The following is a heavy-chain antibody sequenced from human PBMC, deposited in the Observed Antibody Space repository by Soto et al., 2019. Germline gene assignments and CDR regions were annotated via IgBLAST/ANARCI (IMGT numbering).Heavy chain of an antibody. Sequence: SETLSLTCAVYGGSFSGYYWSWIRQPPGKGLEWIGEINHSGSTNYNPSLKSRVTISVDTSKNQFSLKLSSVTAADTAVYYCARGTKSSSDLHYYYYYGMDVWSQGTTVTV. J-gene: IGHJ6*02. CDR3: ARGTKSSSDLHYYYYYGMDV. CDR1: GGSFSGYY. D-gene: IGHD6-6*01. CDR2: INHSGST. V-gene: IGHV4-34*01.